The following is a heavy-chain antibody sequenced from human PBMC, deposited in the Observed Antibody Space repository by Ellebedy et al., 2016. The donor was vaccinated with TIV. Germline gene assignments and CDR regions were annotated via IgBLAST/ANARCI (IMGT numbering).Heavy chain of an antibody. CDR2: MSGSGSST. CDR1: GFTFSSYA. V-gene: IGHV3-23*01. J-gene: IGHJ2*01. Sequence: GGSLRLSCAASGFTFSSYAMNWVRQAPGKRLEWVSTMSGSGSSTAYADSVKGRFTISRDNSNNTLYLQMNSLRAEDTAVYYCAKDPSSSWGFASWYFNLWGRGTLVTVSS. CDR3: AKDPSSSWGFASWYFNL. D-gene: IGHD6-13*01.